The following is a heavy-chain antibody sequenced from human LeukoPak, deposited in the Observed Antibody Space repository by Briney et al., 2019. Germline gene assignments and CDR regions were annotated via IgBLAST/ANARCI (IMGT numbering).Heavy chain of an antibody. CDR1: GGTFISYT. V-gene: IGHV1-69*04. CDR2: IIPTLGIG. CDR3: ARDRGDYYDSSGYYYVSY. D-gene: IGHD3-22*01. J-gene: IGHJ4*02. Sequence: SVKVSCKASGGTFISYTISWVRQAPGQGLEWMGRIIPTLGIGNYAQKFQGRVTITADKSTSTAYMELSSLRSEDTAVYYCARDRGDYYDSSGYYYVSYWGQGTLVTVSS.